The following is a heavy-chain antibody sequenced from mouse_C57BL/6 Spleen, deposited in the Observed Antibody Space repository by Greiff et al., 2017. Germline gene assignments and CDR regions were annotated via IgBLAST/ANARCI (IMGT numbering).Heavy chain of an antibody. Sequence: EVQLQQSGPELVKPGASVKISCKASGYTFTDYYLNWVKQSHGKSLEWIGDINPNNGGTSYNQQFKGKATLTVDKSSSTAYMELRSLTSEDSAVYYCARRGRGYWGQGTTLTGSS. CDR1: GYTFTDYY. V-gene: IGHV1-26*01. CDR3: ARRGRGY. J-gene: IGHJ2*01. CDR2: INPNNGGT.